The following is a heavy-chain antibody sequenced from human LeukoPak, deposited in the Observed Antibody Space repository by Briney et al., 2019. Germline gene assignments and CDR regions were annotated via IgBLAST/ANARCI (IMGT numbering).Heavy chain of an antibody. CDR3: ARLTKDFWSGLGFDY. CDR1: GGSFSGYY. D-gene: IGHD3-3*01. V-gene: IGHV4-34*01. CDR2: INHSGST. J-gene: IGHJ4*02. Sequence: SETLSLTCAVYGGSFSGYYWSWIRQPPGKGLEWIGEINHSGSTNYNPSLKSRVTISVDTSKNQFSLKLSSVTAADTAVYYCARLTKDFWSGLGFDYWGQGTLVTVSS.